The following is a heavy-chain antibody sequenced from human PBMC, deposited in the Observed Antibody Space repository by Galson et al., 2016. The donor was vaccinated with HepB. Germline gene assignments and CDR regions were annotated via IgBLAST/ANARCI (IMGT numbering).Heavy chain of an antibody. D-gene: IGHD1-26*01. CDR2: IYPIGET. CDR1: GFTVSTNY. J-gene: IGHJ5*02. CDR3: AKVGKSGWYVL. V-gene: IGHV3-53*01. Sequence: SLRLSCAASGFTVSTNYMTWVRQAPGKGLEWLSVIYPIGETHYADSVKGRFAISRDNAKNSLYLQMNSLRDDDTAVYYCAKVGKSGWYVLWGQGTMVTVSS.